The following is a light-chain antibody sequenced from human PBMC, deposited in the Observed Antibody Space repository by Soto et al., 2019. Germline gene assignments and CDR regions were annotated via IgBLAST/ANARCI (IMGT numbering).Light chain of an antibody. Sequence: QSAVTQPASVSGSPGQSITISCTGTSSDVGGYDYVSWYQQHPGKAPKLMIYEVSNRPSGVSNRFSGSKSGNTASLTISGLQAEDEADYYCSSYTSSSPYVFGTGTKLTVL. CDR1: SSDVGGYDY. CDR2: EVS. V-gene: IGLV2-14*01. J-gene: IGLJ1*01. CDR3: SSYTSSSPYV.